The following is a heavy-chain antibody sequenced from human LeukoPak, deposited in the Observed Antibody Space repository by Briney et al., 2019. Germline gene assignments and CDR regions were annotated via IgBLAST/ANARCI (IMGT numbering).Heavy chain of an antibody. V-gene: IGHV3-23*01. CDR3: ALPAGIGRPREFDY. CDR1: GLSFSSFA. D-gene: IGHD6-13*01. Sequence: GGSLRLSCAASGLSFSSFAMSWVRQAPGKGLEWVSAISGSGSSTYYADSVKGRFTISRDNSKNTLYLQMNSLRAEDTAVYYCALPAGIGRPREFDYWGQGTLVTVSS. J-gene: IGHJ4*02. CDR2: ISGSGSST.